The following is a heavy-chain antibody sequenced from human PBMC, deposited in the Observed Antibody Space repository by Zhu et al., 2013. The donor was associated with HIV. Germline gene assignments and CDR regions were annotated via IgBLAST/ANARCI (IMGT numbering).Heavy chain of an antibody. J-gene: IGHJ6*02. V-gene: IGHV1-69*01. CDR1: GGTFSSYA. CDR2: IIPIFGTA. CDR3: ASLYYDILTGYQAQYYYYGMDV. Sequence: QVQLVQSGAEVKKPGSSVKVSCKASGGTFSSYAISWVRQAPGQGLEWMGGIIPIFGTANYAQKFQGRVTITADESTSTAYMELSSLRSEDTAVYYCASLYYDILTGYQAQYYYYGMDVWGQGTTVTVSS. D-gene: IGHD3-9*01.